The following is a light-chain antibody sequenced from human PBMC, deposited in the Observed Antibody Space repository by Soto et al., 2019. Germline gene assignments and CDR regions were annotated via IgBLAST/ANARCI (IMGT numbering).Light chain of an antibody. Sequence: QAVVTQPPSVSGAPGQRVTISCTGSSSNIGAGYDVHWYQQLPGTAPKLLIYGNTNRPSGVPDRFSGSKSGTSASLAITGLQAEDEADYYCQSHDTSLSGYVFGTGTKLTVX. J-gene: IGLJ1*01. CDR3: QSHDTSLSGYV. CDR2: GNT. CDR1: SSNIGAGYD. V-gene: IGLV1-40*01.